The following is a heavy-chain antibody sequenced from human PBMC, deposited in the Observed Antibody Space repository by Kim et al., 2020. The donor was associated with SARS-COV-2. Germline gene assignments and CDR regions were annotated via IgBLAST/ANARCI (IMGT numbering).Heavy chain of an antibody. CDR3: ARHIDY. J-gene: IGHJ4*02. V-gene: IGHV4-31*02. CDR2: IYDSGTT. Sequence: IYDSGTTYNNPSLKSRVANSVDTSKNRCSLNLSSVTAADTAVYYCARHIDYWGQGTLVTLSS.